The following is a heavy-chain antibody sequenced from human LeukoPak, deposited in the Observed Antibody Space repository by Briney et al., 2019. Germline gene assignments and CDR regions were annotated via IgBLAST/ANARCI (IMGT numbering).Heavy chain of an antibody. Sequence: PSQTLSLTWAVSGVSISSGGYSWSWLRQPPGTGLEWIGYIYHSASTSYNPSLKSPITISVDRTKNQFSLKLSTVTAADAAVYYCAGGRLGMLDPWGQGTLVTVSS. V-gene: IGHV4-30-2*01. CDR3: AGGRLGMLDP. CDR1: GVSISSGGYS. J-gene: IGHJ5*02. CDR2: IYHSAST. D-gene: IGHD5-12*01.